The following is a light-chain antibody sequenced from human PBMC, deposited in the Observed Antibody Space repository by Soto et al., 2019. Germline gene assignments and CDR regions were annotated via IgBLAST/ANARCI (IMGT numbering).Light chain of an antibody. Sequence: IVFTQSPGPLSLSPGEKTTLSCRASQSASSRLAWYQQRPGQAPRLLIYDASSRATGIPDRFSGSGSGTDFTLTISRLEPEDFAVYYCQHYGDSRTFGQGTKVDIK. J-gene: IGKJ1*01. CDR2: DAS. V-gene: IGKV3-20*01. CDR1: QSASSR. CDR3: QHYGDSRT.